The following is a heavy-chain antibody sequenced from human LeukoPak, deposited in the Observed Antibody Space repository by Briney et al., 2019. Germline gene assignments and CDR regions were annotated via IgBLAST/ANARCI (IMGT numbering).Heavy chain of an antibody. Sequence: SETLSLTCTVSGGSISSSSHYWGWIRQPPGKGLEWIGSIYYSGSTYYNPSLKSRVTISVDTSKNQFSLKLSSVTAADTAVYYCARGPNDYPTYNWFDPWGQGTLVTVSS. CDR3: ARGPNDYPTYNWFDP. J-gene: IGHJ5*02. D-gene: IGHD1-1*01. CDR1: GGSISSSSHY. CDR2: IYYSGST. V-gene: IGHV4-39*07.